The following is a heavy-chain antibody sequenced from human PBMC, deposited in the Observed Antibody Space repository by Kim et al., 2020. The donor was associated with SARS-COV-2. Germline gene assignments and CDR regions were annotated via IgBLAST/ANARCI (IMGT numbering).Heavy chain of an antibody. Sequence: GGSLRLSCAASGFSFSTYWMHWVRQAPGKGLVWVSRIKSDGSSTTYADSVKRRFTVSRDNANNTLYLQMSSLKAEATAVYYCARGSPGASYWGQVTLVTV. CDR1: GFSFSTYW. J-gene: IGHJ4*02. CDR2: IKSDGSST. V-gene: IGHV3-74*01. D-gene: IGHD3-16*01. CDR3: ARGSPGASY.